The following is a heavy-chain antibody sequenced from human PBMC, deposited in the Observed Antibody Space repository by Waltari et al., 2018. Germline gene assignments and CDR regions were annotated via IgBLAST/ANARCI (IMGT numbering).Heavy chain of an antibody. CDR2: IYYSGST. CDR3: ARDRSTVTRRLGWYFDL. D-gene: IGHD4-17*01. J-gene: IGHJ2*01. V-gene: IGHV4-59*01. CDR1: GGSISSYY. Sequence: QVQLQESGPGLVKPSETLSLTCTVSGGSISSYYWSWLRQPPGKGLEWIGYIYYSGSTNYNPSLKSRVTISVDTSKNQFSLKLSSVTAADTAVYYCARDRSTVTRRLGWYFDLWGRGTLVTVSS.